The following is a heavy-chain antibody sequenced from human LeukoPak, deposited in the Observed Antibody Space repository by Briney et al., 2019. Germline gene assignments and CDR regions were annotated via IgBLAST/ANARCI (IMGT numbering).Heavy chain of an antibody. D-gene: IGHD3-3*01. V-gene: IGHV3-74*01. Sequence: PGGSLRLSCAASGFTFSSYWMHWVRQAPGKGLVWVSRIKSDGSNTNYADSVKGRFTISRDNAKNTLHLQMKSQRAEDTAMYYCARGGYYGSGRYYFDSWGQGTLVTVSS. J-gene: IGHJ4*02. CDR2: IKSDGSNT. CDR3: ARGGYYGSGRYYFDS. CDR1: GFTFSSYW.